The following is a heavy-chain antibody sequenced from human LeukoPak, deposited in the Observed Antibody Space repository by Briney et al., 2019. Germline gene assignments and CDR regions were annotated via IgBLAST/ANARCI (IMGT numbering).Heavy chain of an antibody. J-gene: IGHJ4*02. CDR1: GGTFSSYA. CDR3: ARGGPAVCSYCSGGSYEFDC. D-gene: IGHD2-15*01. CDR2: IIPIFGTA. V-gene: IGHV1-69*13. Sequence: SVKVSCKASGGTFSSYAISWVRQAPGQGLEWMGGIIPIFGTANYAQKFQGRVTITADESTSTAYMELGSLRSEDTAVYYCARGGPAVCSYCSGGSYEFDCWGQGTLVTVSS.